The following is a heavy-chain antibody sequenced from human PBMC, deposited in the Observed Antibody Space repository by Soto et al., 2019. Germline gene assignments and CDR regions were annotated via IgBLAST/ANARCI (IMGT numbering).Heavy chain of an antibody. CDR3: ARHASTGWYHFEY. V-gene: IGHV4-39*01. J-gene: IGHJ4*02. D-gene: IGHD6-19*01. Sequence: PSETLSLTCTVSGGSISSIGFYWGWIRQPPGKGLEWIGSLYDSGSTYYNLSLKSRVTMSVDTSRNQFSLKLSSVTAADTAVYYCARHASTGWYHFEYWGQGTLVTVSS. CDR2: LYDSGST. CDR1: GGSISSIGFY.